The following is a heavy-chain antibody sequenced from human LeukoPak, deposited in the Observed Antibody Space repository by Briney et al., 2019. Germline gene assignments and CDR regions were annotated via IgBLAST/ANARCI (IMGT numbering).Heavy chain of an antibody. V-gene: IGHV4-38-2*01. D-gene: IGHD3-10*01. CDR1: GYYISSGYQ. J-gene: IGHJ6*04. CDR3: ARGTMVRGTTTYYYGMDV. Sequence: SSETLSLTCGVSGYYISSGYQWAWIRQSPGKGLEWIGSIYHSGSAHYNPSLKSRVTISVETSKNQFSLKLSSVTAADTAVYYCARGTMVRGTTTYYYGMDVWGKGTTVTVSS. CDR2: IYHSGSA.